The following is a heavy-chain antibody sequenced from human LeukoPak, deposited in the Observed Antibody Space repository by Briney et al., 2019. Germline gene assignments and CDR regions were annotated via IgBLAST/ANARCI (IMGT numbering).Heavy chain of an antibody. CDR2: IYYSGST. Sequence: SETLSLTCTVSGGSISSSSYYWGWIRQPPGKGLEWIGSIYYSGSTYYNPSLKSRVTISVDTSKNQFSLKLSSVTAADTAVYYCARLWRGNYLNFDYWGQGTLVTVSS. J-gene: IGHJ4*02. CDR1: GGSISSSSYY. CDR3: ARLWRGNYLNFDY. V-gene: IGHV4-39*01. D-gene: IGHD1-26*01.